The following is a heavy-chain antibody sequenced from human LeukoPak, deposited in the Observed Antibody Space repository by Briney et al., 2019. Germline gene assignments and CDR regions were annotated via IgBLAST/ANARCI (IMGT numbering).Heavy chain of an antibody. CDR1: GYTFTSYY. Sequence: ASVKVSCKASGYTFTSYYMYWVRQAPGQGLEWMGIINPSGGSTSYAQKFQGRVTMTRDTSTSTVYMELSSLRSEDTAVYYCARAPRREWIQLWSRSEWQGYFDYWGQGTLVTVSS. D-gene: IGHD5-18*01. J-gene: IGHJ4*02. V-gene: IGHV1-46*01. CDR3: ARAPRREWIQLWSRSEWQGYFDY. CDR2: INPSGGST.